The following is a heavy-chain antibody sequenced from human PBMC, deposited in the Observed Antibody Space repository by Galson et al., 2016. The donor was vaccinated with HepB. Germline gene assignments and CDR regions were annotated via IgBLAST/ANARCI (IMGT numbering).Heavy chain of an antibody. CDR2: IMPVFGTA. V-gene: IGHV1-69*06. CDR1: GGTFSSYA. D-gene: IGHD6-6*01. Sequence: SVKVSCKASGGTFSSYAINWVRQAPGQGLEWMGGIMPVFGTANYAQSFQGRVTITADISTTTVNMELSSPRSEDTAVYFCASGKGGSIAAPRGDYWGQGTLVTVSS. J-gene: IGHJ4*02. CDR3: ASGKGGSIAAPRGDY.